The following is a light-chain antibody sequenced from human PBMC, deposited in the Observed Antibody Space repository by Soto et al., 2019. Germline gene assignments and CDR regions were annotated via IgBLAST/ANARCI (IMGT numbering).Light chain of an antibody. CDR2: GAP. CDR1: QSVGSN. CDR3: QQYKNGWA. J-gene: IGKJ1*01. Sequence: EIVMTQSPGTLSVSPGERATLSCRASQSVGSNLAWYQQKPGQAPRLLMYGAPTRATGIPARFIGGGSGTEFTLTISSLQSEDFAVYYCQQYKNGWAFGQGTKVEI. V-gene: IGKV3-15*01.